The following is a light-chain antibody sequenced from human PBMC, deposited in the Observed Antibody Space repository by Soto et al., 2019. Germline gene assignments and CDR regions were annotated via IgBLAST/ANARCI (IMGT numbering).Light chain of an antibody. CDR3: QQYYTSSWT. Sequence: DIQMTQSPSTLSASVGDRVTITCRASQSISTWLAWYQQKPGKAPQVLIYQASSLQSGVPSRFSGSGSGTEFTLTISSLQPDDVATYYCQQYYTSSWTFGQGTKVEI. CDR2: QAS. J-gene: IGKJ1*01. CDR1: QSISTW. V-gene: IGKV1-5*03.